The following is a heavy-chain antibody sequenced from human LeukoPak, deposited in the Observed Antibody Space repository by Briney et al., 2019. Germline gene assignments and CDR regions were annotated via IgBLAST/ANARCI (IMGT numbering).Heavy chain of an antibody. Sequence: GESLRLSCTASGFTFSDCDMNWSRQAPGEGLQWVSSISYMGDHRYYADSAKGRSTISRDNAKNSLYQQIDNLRADDTSVSYCGQAFPPRRVAAAGDYWGQGTLVTFSS. CDR1: GFTFSDCD. J-gene: IGHJ4*02. CDR2: ISYMGDHR. CDR3: GQAFPPRRVAAAGDY. D-gene: IGHD6-25*01. V-gene: IGHV3-21*06.